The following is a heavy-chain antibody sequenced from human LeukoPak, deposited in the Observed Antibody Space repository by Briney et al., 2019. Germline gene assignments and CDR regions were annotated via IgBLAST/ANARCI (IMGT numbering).Heavy chain of an antibody. CDR2: INGDWSST. Sequence: PGGSLRLSCAASGFSIKNYWMHWVRQGPGKGLVWVSQINGDWSSTTYPDSVKGRCTISTDDAQNTVYLQMDTLGAEVTAVYYCGRDKGYSSDCWGQGTLVTVSS. D-gene: IGHD2-15*01. CDR1: GFSIKNYW. V-gene: IGHV3-74*01. J-gene: IGHJ4*02. CDR3: GRDKGYSSDC.